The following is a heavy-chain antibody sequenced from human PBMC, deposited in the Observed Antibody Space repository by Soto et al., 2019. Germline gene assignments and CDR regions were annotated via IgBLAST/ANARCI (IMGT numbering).Heavy chain of an antibody. J-gene: IGHJ4*02. Sequence: QVQLVQSGAEVKKPGASVKVSCKASGYTFSNFYMHWVRQAPGQGLEWMGIINPSGGGTTSAQKFQGRLVMTRDTSTNMFYMNLTRLRSEDTAVYYCVRAPQYGSPGYYYSNWGQGTLVTVSS. V-gene: IGHV1-46*01. D-gene: IGHD3-22*01. CDR2: INPSGGGT. CDR3: VRAPQYGSPGYYYSN. CDR1: GYTFSNFY.